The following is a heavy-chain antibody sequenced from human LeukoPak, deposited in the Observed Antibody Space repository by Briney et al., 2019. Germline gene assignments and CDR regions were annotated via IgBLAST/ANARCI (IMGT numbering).Heavy chain of an antibody. CDR1: GFTFSSYG. V-gene: IGHV3-30*18. CDR2: ISYDGSNK. CDR3: AKLGSVVVAATSVY. D-gene: IGHD2-15*01. Sequence: GGSLRLSCAASGFTFSSYGMHWVRQAPGKGLEWVAVISYDGSNKYYADSVKGRFTISRDNSKNTLYLQMNSLRAEDTAVSYCAKLGSVVVAATSVYWGQGTLVTVSS. J-gene: IGHJ4*02.